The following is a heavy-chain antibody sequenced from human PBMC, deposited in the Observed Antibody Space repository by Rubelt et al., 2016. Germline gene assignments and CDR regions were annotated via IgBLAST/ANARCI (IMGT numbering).Heavy chain of an antibody. J-gene: IGHJ4*02. CDR2: IYSRGTT. D-gene: IGHD2-15*01. Sequence: QVLLQESGPGLVKPSETLSLTCTVSGYSINSGYFWGWIRQSPGKGLEWIAAIYSRGTTYYGPSLRSRDTISVDTSKNQNARNGNSVTAADTAVYYCARHRGCSAGRCYLDFWGQGTLVTVSS. CDR1: GYSINSGYF. CDR3: ARHRGCSAGRCYLDF. V-gene: IGHV4-38-2*02.